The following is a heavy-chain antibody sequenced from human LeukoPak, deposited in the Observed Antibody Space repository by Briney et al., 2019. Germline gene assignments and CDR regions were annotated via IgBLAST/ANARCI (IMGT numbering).Heavy chain of an antibody. CDR2: IKQDGSEK. V-gene: IGHV3-7*01. Sequence: GGSLRLSCVGSGFTLSRYWMSWVRQAPGKGLEWVANIKQDGSEKYYVDSVKGRFTISRDNAKDSLYLQMDSLRAEDTAIYYCARVLAVSSSGYYNDAFDIWGQGTMVTVSS. D-gene: IGHD3-22*01. CDR3: ARVLAVSSSGYYNDAFDI. J-gene: IGHJ3*02. CDR1: GFTLSRYW.